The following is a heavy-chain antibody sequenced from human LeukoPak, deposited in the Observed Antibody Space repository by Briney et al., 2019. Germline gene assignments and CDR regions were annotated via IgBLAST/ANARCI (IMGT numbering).Heavy chain of an antibody. CDR2: INQDASEK. V-gene: IGHV3-7*01. D-gene: IGHD3-10*01. CDR1: GLTFSGYW. Sequence: GGSLRLSCAVTGLTFSGYWVTWVRQAPGKGLQWVANINQDASEKYYVESVKGRFAISRDNAKSSLYLQMNSLRAEDTAVYYCASYYHGSGTSLGYWGQGTLVTVSS. J-gene: IGHJ4*02. CDR3: ASYYHGSGTSLGY.